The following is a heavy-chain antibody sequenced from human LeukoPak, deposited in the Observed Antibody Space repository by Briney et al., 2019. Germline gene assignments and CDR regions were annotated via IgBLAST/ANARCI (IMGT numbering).Heavy chain of an antibody. Sequence: SETLSLTCTVSGGSISSYYWSWIRQPLGKGLEWIGYIYYSGSTNYNPSLKSRVTISVDTSKNQFSLKLSSVTAADTAVYHCASLAGLSWFDPWGQGTLVTVSS. CDR1: GGSISSYY. CDR3: ASLAGLSWFDP. J-gene: IGHJ5*02. D-gene: IGHD6-13*01. CDR2: IYYSGST. V-gene: IGHV4-59*01.